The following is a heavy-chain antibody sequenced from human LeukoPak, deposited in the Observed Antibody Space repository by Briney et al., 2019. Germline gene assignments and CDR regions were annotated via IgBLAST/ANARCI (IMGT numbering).Heavy chain of an antibody. CDR1: GFTFSTYT. Sequence: GGSQRLSCAASGFTFSTYTMNWVRQAPGKGLEWVSSISGSSSYIYYADSVKGRFTISRDNAKNSLHLQMNSLRAEDTAVYYCARDILAEYGMDVWGQGTTVTVSS. D-gene: IGHD3-9*01. CDR2: ISGSSSYI. CDR3: ARDILAEYGMDV. V-gene: IGHV3-21*01. J-gene: IGHJ6*02.